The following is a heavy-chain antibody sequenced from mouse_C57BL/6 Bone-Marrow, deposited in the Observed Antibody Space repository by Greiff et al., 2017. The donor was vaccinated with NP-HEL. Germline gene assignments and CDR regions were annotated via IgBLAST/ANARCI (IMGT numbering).Heavy chain of an antibody. CDR2: INPSSGYT. CDR1: GYTFTSYT. D-gene: IGHD1-1*01. Sequence: RQKSGGERERQGASVKMSCKASGYTFTSYTMHWVKQRPGQGLEWIGYINPSSGYTKYNQKFKDKATLTADKSSSTAYMQLSSLTSEDSAVYYCAIYGRGYWGQGTTLTVSS. V-gene: IGHV1-4*01. J-gene: IGHJ2*01. CDR3: AIYGRGY.